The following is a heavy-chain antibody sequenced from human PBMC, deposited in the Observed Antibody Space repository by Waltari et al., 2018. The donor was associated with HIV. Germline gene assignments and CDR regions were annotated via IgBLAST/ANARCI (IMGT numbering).Heavy chain of an antibody. D-gene: IGHD5-18*01. CDR3: ARTLWDGIYSIGPEKRFDP. CDR1: GGSLSSYY. J-gene: IGHJ5*02. CDR2: IYHPGTT. V-gene: IGHV4-59*01. Sequence: QVQLQESGPGLVKASETLSLTCTVSGGSLSSYYWSWIRQPPGKGLEWIGYIYHPGTTNYNPSLKSRVTISVDTSKSQFSLKLSSVTAADTAVYYCARTLWDGIYSIGPEKRFDPWGQGTLVTVSS.